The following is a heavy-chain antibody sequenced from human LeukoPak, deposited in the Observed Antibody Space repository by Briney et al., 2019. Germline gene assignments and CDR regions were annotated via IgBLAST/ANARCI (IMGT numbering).Heavy chain of an antibody. CDR3: ARDPMQWLTDY. Sequence: GRSLRLSCAASEFTFSSYGMHWVRQAPGKGLEWVAVISYDGSNKYYADTVKGRFTISRDNSKNTLYLQMNSLRAEDTAVYYCARDPMQWLTDYWGQGTLVTVSS. CDR1: EFTFSSYG. D-gene: IGHD6-19*01. J-gene: IGHJ4*02. V-gene: IGHV3-30*03. CDR2: ISYDGSNK.